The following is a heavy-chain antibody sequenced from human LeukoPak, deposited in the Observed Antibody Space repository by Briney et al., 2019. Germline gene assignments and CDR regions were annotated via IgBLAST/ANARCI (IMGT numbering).Heavy chain of an antibody. CDR2: ISSSSSYI. Sequence: GGSLRLSCAASGFTFSSYSMNWVRQAPGKGLEWVSSISSSSSYIYYADSVKGRFTISRDNAKNSLYLQMNSLRAEDTAVYYCAARSGSYLPFDYWGQGTLVTVSS. CDR1: GFTFSSYS. CDR3: AARSGSYLPFDY. J-gene: IGHJ4*02. V-gene: IGHV3-21*01. D-gene: IGHD1-26*01.